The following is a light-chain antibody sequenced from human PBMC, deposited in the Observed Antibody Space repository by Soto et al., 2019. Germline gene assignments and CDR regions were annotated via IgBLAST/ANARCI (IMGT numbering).Light chain of an antibody. CDR3: AAWDDSLTGWV. J-gene: IGLJ3*02. Sequence: QSVLTQPPSASGTPGQRVTISCSGSSSNIGSNTVYWYHHLSGTAPKLLIYRNNQRPSGVPDRFSGSKSGTSASLAISGLRSEDEADYYCAAWDDSLTGWVFGGGTKLT. CDR1: SSNIGSNT. V-gene: IGLV1-47*01. CDR2: RNN.